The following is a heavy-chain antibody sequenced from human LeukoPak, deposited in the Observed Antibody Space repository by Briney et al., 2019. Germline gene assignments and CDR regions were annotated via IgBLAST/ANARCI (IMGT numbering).Heavy chain of an antibody. CDR3: ARARGGIRHSVDRRYYYYSMDV. V-gene: IGHV3-33*01. CDR1: GFSFSSHG. J-gene: IGHJ6*02. Sequence: GRSLRLSCAASGFSFSSHGMRWFRQAPGKGLERVADIRSDGSNKYYADTGKGRFTISRDNCKTTLYLQINSLRAEDMAVYYCARARGGIRHSVDRRYYYYSMDVWGQGTTVTVSS. D-gene: IGHD2-21*01. CDR2: IRSDGSNK.